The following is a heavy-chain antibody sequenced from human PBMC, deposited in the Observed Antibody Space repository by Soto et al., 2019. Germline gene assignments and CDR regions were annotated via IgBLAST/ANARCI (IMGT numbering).Heavy chain of an antibody. D-gene: IGHD3-22*01. CDR2: IIPIFGTA. Sequence: QVQLVQSGAEVKKPGSSVKVSCKASGGTFSSYAISWVRQAPGQRLEWMGGIIPIFGTANYAKKFQGRVTITADESTGTAYMELSSLRSEDTAVYYCATTLGGYYDSSGYPPPRFDYWGQGTLVTVSS. CDR3: ATTLGGYYDSSGYPPPRFDY. V-gene: IGHV1-69*01. J-gene: IGHJ4*02. CDR1: GGTFSSYA.